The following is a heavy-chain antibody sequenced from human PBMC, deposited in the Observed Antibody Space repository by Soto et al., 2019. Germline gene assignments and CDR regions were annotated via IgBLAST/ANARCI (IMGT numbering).Heavy chain of an antibody. D-gene: IGHD3-10*01. J-gene: IGHJ4*02. V-gene: IGHV1-69*02. CDR2: VNPIVSMS. Sequence: QVQLVQSGAEVKRPGSSVKVSCKASGDTFNFYSINWVRQAPGLGLEWMGRVNPIVSMSNYAKKLQGRDTMTADKSTSTGDLELSSLRSEDTGIYNCASRYGSGYRAFDYWGQGALVTVS. CDR3: ASRYGSGYRAFDY. CDR1: GDTFNFYS.